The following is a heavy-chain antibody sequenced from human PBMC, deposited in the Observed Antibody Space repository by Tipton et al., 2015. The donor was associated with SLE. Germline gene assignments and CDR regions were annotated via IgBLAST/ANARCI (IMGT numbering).Heavy chain of an antibody. D-gene: IGHD3-3*01. CDR2: IYYSGST. V-gene: IGHV4-39*07. CDR3: AREGGDYDFWSGYNWFDP. Sequence: TLSLTCTVSGGSISSSSYYWGWIRQPPGKGLEWIGSIYYSGSTYYNPSLKSRVTISVDTSKNQSSLKLSSVTAADTAVYYCAREGGDYDFWSGYNWFDPWGHGTLVTVSS. CDR1: GGSISSSSYY. J-gene: IGHJ5*02.